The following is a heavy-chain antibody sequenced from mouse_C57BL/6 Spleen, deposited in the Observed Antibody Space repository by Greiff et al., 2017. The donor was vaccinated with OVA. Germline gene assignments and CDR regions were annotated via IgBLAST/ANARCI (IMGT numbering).Heavy chain of an antibody. CDR1: GFTFSSYA. J-gene: IGHJ2*01. Sequence: DVQLVESGEGLVKPGGSLKLSCAASGFTFSSYAMSWVRQTPEKRLEWVAYISSGGDYIYYADTVKGRFTISRDNARNTLYLQMSSLKSEDTAMYYCTRDRDLYYFDYWGQGTTLTVSS. CDR3: TRDRDLYYFDY. CDR2: ISSGGDYI. V-gene: IGHV5-9-1*02.